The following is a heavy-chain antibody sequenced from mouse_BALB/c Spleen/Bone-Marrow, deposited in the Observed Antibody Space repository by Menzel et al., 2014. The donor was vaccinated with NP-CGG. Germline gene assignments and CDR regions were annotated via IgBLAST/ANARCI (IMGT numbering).Heavy chain of an antibody. Sequence: EVQLQQSGAELVKPGASVKLSCTASGFNIKDTHMHWVKQGPEQGLEWIGRIDPANGNTKYDPNFQGKATITADTSSNTAYLQLSSLTSEDTAVNYCSRDYGGTAWFACWGHGTLVTVSA. D-gene: IGHD1-1*01. CDR1: GFNIKDTH. V-gene: IGHV14-3*02. CDR2: IDPANGNT. CDR3: SRDYGGTAWFAC. J-gene: IGHJ3*01.